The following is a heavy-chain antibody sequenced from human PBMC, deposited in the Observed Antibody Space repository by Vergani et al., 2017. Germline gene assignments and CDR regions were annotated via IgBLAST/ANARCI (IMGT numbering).Heavy chain of an antibody. J-gene: IGHJ4*02. V-gene: IGHV1-2*02. D-gene: IGHD2-2*01. CDR3: ARVGTSSNRDYFDY. Sequence: QVQLVQSGAEVKKPGASVKVSCKASGYTFTDYFMHWVRQAPGQGLEWMGWINTNSGGTNYAQKFQGRVTMTRDTSISTAYRELSNLRSDDTAVYYCARVGTSSNRDYFDYWGQGTLVTVSS. CDR1: GYTFTDYF. CDR2: INTNSGGT.